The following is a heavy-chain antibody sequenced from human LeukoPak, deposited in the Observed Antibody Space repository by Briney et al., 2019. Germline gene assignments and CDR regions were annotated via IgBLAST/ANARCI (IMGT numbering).Heavy chain of an antibody. Sequence: GGSLRLSCAGSGFAFSEYWMHWARQTPEKGLMWVSRINDGGTYTAYADSVKGRFAVSRDNAENTLYLQMDSLTVEDTGLYYCGRKIKINGFRAFDYWGQGTPVTVSS. CDR3: GRKIKINGFRAFDY. CDR1: GFAFSEYW. J-gene: IGHJ4*02. V-gene: IGHV3-74*01. D-gene: IGHD2-8*01. CDR2: INDGGTYT.